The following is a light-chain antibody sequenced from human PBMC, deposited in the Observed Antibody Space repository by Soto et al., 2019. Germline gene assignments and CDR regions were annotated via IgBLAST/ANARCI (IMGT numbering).Light chain of an antibody. CDR3: QTWGTGIRV. CDR2: LNSDGSH. J-gene: IGLJ3*02. Sequence: QSVLTQSPSASASLGASVKLTCTLSSGHSSYAIAWHQQQPEKGPRYLMKLNSDGSHSKGDGIPDRFSGSSSGAERYLTISSLQSEDEVDYYCQTWGTGIRVFGGGTKLTVL. V-gene: IGLV4-69*01. CDR1: SGHSSYA.